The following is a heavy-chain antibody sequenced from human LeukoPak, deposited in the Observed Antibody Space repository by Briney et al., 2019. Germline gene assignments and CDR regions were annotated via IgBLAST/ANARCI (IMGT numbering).Heavy chain of an antibody. CDR2: IYPGDSDT. CDR3: ARHVGSGSYYNWFDP. Sequence: GESLKISCNGSGYSFTSYWIGWVRQMPGKGLEWMGIIYPGDSDTRYSPSFQGQVTISADKSISTAYLQWSSLKASDTAMYYCARHVGSGSYYNWFDPWGQGTLVTVSS. D-gene: IGHD3-10*01. J-gene: IGHJ5*02. CDR1: GYSFTSYW. V-gene: IGHV5-51*01.